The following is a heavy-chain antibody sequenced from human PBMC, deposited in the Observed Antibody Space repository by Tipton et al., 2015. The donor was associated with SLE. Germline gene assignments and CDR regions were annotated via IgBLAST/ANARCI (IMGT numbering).Heavy chain of an antibody. CDR3: ARAGLQQLVYYYYGMDV. V-gene: IGHV4-34*01. CDR2: INHSGST. CDR1: GGSFSGYY. D-gene: IGHD6-13*01. Sequence: TLSLTCAVYGGSFSGYYWSWIRQPPGKGLEWIGEINHSGSTNYNPSLKSRVTISVDTSKNQFSLKLSSVTAADTAVYYCARAGLQQLVYYYYGMDVWGQGTTVTVSS. J-gene: IGHJ6*02.